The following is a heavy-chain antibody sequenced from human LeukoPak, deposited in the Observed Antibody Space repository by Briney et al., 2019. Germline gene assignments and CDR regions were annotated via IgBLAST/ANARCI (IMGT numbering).Heavy chain of an antibody. Sequence: PGGSLRLSCAASGFTFSSHEMNWVRQAPGKGLEWVSYISSSGSTIYYADSVKGRFTISRDNAKNSLYLQMNSLRAEDTAVYYCARDRYCSGGSCLDYWGQGTLVTVSS. CDR3: ARDRYCSGGSCLDY. V-gene: IGHV3-48*03. J-gene: IGHJ4*02. D-gene: IGHD2-15*01. CDR1: GFTFSSHE. CDR2: ISSSGSTI.